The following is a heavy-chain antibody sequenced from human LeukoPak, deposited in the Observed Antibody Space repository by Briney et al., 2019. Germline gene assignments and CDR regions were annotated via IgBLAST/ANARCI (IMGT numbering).Heavy chain of an antibody. CDR1: GFTFDDYG. D-gene: IGHD3-10*01. CDR3: VPLWFGEYGMDV. J-gene: IGHJ6*02. Sequence: PGGSLRLSCAASGFTFDDYGMSWVRQAPGKGLEWVSGINWNGGSTGYADSVKGRSTISRDNAKNSLYLQMNSLRAEDTALYHCVPLWFGEYGMDVWGQGTTVTVSS. V-gene: IGHV3-20*01. CDR2: INWNGGST.